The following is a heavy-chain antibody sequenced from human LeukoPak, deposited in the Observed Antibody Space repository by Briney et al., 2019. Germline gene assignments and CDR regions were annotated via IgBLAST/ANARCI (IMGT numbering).Heavy chain of an antibody. Sequence: ASVEVSCKASGYTFTSYAMHWVRQAPGQRLEWMGWINAGNGNTKYSQKFQGRVTITRDTSASTAYMELSSLRSEDTAVYYCARLPLRSIAVGYYGMDVWGQGTTVTVSS. D-gene: IGHD6-6*01. CDR1: GYTFTSYA. V-gene: IGHV1-3*01. J-gene: IGHJ6*02. CDR3: ARLPLRSIAVGYYGMDV. CDR2: INAGNGNT.